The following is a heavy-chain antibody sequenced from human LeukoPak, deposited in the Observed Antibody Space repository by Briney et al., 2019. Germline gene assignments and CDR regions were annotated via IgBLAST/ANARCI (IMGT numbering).Heavy chain of an antibody. CDR2: ISAYNGNT. Sequence: GASVKVSCKASGYTFTSYGISWVRQAPGQGLEWMGWISAYNGNTNYAQKLQGRVTMTTDTSTSTAYMELRSLRSDDTAVYYCARDWDYSNLEADTFDYWGQGTLVTVSS. J-gene: IGHJ4*02. CDR3: ARDWDYSNLEADTFDY. V-gene: IGHV1-18*01. D-gene: IGHD4-4*01. CDR1: GYTFTSYG.